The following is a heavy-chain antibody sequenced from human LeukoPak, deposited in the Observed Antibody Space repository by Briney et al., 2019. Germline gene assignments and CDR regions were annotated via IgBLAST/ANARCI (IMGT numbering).Heavy chain of an antibody. D-gene: IGHD3-10*01. CDR3: ASWPGAWYGEDS. CDR2: INTDGSST. Sequence: GGSLRLSCAASGFTFSSYWMHWVRQAPGKGLVWVSRINTDGSSTNYADSVKGRFTISRETAKKTLYLQMNSLRAEDTAVYYCASWPGAWYGEDSWGQGTLVTVSS. V-gene: IGHV3-74*01. J-gene: IGHJ4*02. CDR1: GFTFSSYW.